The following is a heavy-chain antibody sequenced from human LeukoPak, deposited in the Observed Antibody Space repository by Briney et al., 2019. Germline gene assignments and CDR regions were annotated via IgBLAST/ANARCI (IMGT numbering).Heavy chain of an antibody. J-gene: IGHJ4*02. V-gene: IGHV3-30*18. Sequence: PGRSLRLSCAASGFTFSSYSMHWVRQAPGKGLEWVAVISYDGSNKYYADSVKGRFTISRDNSKNTLYLQMNSLRAEDTAVYYCAKEGLYDSSALDYWGQGTLVTVSS. CDR2: ISYDGSNK. D-gene: IGHD3-22*01. CDR1: GFTFSSYS. CDR3: AKEGLYDSSALDY.